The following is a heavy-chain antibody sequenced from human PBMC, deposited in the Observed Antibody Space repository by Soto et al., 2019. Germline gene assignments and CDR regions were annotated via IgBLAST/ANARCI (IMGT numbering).Heavy chain of an antibody. Sequence: ASVKVSCKASGYTFTSYDINWVRQATGQGLEWMGWMNPNSGNTGYAQKFQGRVTMTRNTSISTAYMELSSLRSEDTAVYYCARGRHCTNGVCYPTDVWGKGTTVTVSS. D-gene: IGHD2-8*01. CDR1: GYTFTSYD. CDR2: MNPNSGNT. CDR3: ARGRHCTNGVCYPTDV. J-gene: IGHJ6*04. V-gene: IGHV1-8*02.